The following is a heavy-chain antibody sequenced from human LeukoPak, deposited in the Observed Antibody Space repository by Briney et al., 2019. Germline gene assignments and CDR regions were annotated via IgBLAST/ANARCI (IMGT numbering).Heavy chain of an antibody. D-gene: IGHD1-26*01. Sequence: GGSLRLSCVASGFTFAARALTWVRQAPGKGLEWVSSISSGGSSTYYADSVKGRFTISRDNSKNTLYLQMNSLRAEDSAAYYCAKLRSGTTGNVEIWGQGTMVTVSS. J-gene: IGHJ3*02. V-gene: IGHV3-23*01. CDR2: ISSGGSST. CDR3: AKLRSGTTGNVEI. CDR1: GFTFAARA.